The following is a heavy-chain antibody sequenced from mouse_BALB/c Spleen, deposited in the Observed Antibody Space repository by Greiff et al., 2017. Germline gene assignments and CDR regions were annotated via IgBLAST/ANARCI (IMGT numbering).Heavy chain of an antibody. V-gene: IGHV5-6-2*01. CDR3: ARVPYYGAAMDY. Sequence: EVQLVESGGGLVKLGGSLKLSCAASGFTFSSYYMSWVHQTPEKRLELVAAINSNGGSTYYPDTVKGRFTISRDNAKNTLYLQMSSLKSEDTALYYCARVPYYGAAMDYWGQGTSVTVSS. CDR1: GFTFSSYY. J-gene: IGHJ4*01. D-gene: IGHD2-10*01. CDR2: INSNGGST.